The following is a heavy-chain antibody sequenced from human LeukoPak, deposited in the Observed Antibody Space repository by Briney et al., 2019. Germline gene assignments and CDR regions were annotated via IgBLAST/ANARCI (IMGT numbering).Heavy chain of an antibody. Sequence: EASVKVSCKASGYTFTSYGISWVRQAPGQGLEWMGWINPNSGGTNYAQKFQGRVTMTRDTSISTAYMELSRLRFDDTAVYYCARADSYGTFDYWGQGTLVTVSS. CDR1: GYTFTSYG. CDR2: INPNSGGT. D-gene: IGHD5-18*01. CDR3: ARADSYGTFDY. J-gene: IGHJ4*02. V-gene: IGHV1-2*02.